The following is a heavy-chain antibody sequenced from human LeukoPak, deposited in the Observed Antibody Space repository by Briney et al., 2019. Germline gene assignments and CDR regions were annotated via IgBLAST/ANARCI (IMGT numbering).Heavy chain of an antibody. V-gene: IGHV3-7*01. Sequence: GGSLRLSCAAPEFTFSTFWMSCVRQAPGRGLEWVASIKADGSVKHYVDSVEGRFSISRDNARSSLYLQMNSLRAEDTAVYYCVRDSDYQRNSGGLYAHYDALDIWGHGTMVTVSS. CDR1: EFTFSTFW. D-gene: IGHD2-21*01. CDR2: IKADGSVK. J-gene: IGHJ3*02. CDR3: VRDSDYQRNSGGLYAHYDALDI.